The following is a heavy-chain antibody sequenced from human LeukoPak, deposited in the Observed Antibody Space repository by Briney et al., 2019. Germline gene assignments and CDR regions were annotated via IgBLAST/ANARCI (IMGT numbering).Heavy chain of an antibody. Sequence: ASVKVSCKASGYTFTNYYIHWVRQAPGQGLEWMGIINPGGRSTSYAQKFQGRVTMTRDTSTSTVYMELSSLRSEDTAVYYCARRCSGGSCYLDYWGQGTLVTVSS. J-gene: IGHJ4*02. D-gene: IGHD2-15*01. V-gene: IGHV1-46*01. CDR3: ARRCSGGSCYLDY. CDR2: INPGGRST. CDR1: GYTFTNYY.